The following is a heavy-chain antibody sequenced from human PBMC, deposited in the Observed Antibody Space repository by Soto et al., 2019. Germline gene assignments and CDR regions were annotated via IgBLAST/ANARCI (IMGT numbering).Heavy chain of an antibody. V-gene: IGHV5-51*01. D-gene: IGHD2-15*01. Sequence: GESLKISCKGSGYSFTSYWIGWVRQMPGKGLEWMGIIYPGDSDTRYSPSFQGQVTISADKSISTAYLQWSSLKASDTAMYYCARHVEYCSGGSCSPDSYYYYYMDVWGKGTTVTVSS. CDR1: GYSFTSYW. CDR2: IYPGDSDT. J-gene: IGHJ6*03. CDR3: ARHVEYCSGGSCSPDSYYYYYMDV.